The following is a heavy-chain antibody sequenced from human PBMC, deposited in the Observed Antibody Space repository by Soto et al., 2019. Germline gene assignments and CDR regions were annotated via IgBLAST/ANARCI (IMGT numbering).Heavy chain of an antibody. J-gene: IGHJ4*02. D-gene: IGHD3-22*01. CDR1: GFTVSSSY. CDR2: LYTGTDT. V-gene: IGHV3-53*01. Sequence: GGSLRLSCAASGFTVSSSYLTWVRQAPGKGLEWVAILYTGTDTVYADSVKGRFTISRDNSKNTLFLQMNSLRAEDAAIYYCAKSPKVISTSFDYWGQGSLVTVSS. CDR3: AKSPKVISTSFDY.